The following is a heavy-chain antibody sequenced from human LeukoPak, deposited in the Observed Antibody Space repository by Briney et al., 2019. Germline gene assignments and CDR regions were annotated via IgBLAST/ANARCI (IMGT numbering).Heavy chain of an antibody. Sequence: SETLSLTWTDSGGSISSSSYYWGWIRQPPGKGLEWIGSIYYSGSTYYNPSLKSRVTISVDTSKNQFSLKLSSVTAADTAVYYCARSGGSYRRVGFDYWGQGTLVTVSS. D-gene: IGHD1-26*01. CDR3: ARSGGSYRRVGFDY. CDR2: IYYSGST. V-gene: IGHV4-39*01. CDR1: GGSISSSSYY. J-gene: IGHJ4*02.